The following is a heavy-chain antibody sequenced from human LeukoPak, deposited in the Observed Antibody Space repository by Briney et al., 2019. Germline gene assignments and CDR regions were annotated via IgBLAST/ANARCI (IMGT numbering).Heavy chain of an antibody. CDR3: ARGQPPSYYDMDV. Sequence: GSLRLSCAASGFSFSSYGMHWVRQAPGKGLEWVAVISYAGSSKLYADSVKGRFTISRDNSKNTLYLQMSSLRAEDTALYYCARGQPPSYYDMDVWGQGTTVTVSS. CDR2: ISYAGSSK. CDR1: GFSFSSYG. J-gene: IGHJ6*02. D-gene: IGHD6-13*01. V-gene: IGHV3-30*03.